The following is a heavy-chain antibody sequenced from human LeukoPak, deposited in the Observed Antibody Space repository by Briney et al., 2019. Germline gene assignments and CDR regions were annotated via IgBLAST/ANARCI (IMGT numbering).Heavy chain of an antibody. CDR1: GFTFTSSA. CDR2: IVVGSGNT. Sequence: ASVNVSCTASGFTFTSSAVQWVRQARGQRLEWIGWIVVGSGNTNYAQKFQERVTITRDMSASTAYMELSSLRSEDTAVYYCAAARVVTDPFDIWGQGTMVTVSS. J-gene: IGHJ3*02. CDR3: AAARVVTDPFDI. V-gene: IGHV1-58*01. D-gene: IGHD4-23*01.